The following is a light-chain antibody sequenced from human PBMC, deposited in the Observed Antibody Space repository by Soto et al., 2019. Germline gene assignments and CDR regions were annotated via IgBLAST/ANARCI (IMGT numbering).Light chain of an antibody. V-gene: IGLV4-60*03. Sequence: QPVLTQSSSASASLGSSVKLTCTLNSGHGGYIIAWHQQQPGKAPRYLMKLEGSGTYNKGSGVPDRFSGSSSGADRYLTISNLQSEDEADYYCETWDTYTHVFGTGTKVTVL. CDR3: ETWDTYTHV. CDR2: LEGSGTY. CDR1: SGHGGYI. J-gene: IGLJ1*01.